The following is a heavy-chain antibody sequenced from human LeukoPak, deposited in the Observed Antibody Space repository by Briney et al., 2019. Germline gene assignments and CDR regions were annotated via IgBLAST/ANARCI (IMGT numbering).Heavy chain of an antibody. CDR1: GFTFSSYE. CDR3: ARDSRGYCSSTSCPDRRFDY. CDR2: IGSSGSTI. D-gene: IGHD2-2*01. J-gene: IGHJ4*02. Sequence: PGGSLRLSCAASGFTFSSYEMNWVRQAPGKGLEWVSYIGSSGSTIYYADSVKGRFTISRDNAKNSLYLQMNSLRAEDTAVYYCARDSRGYCSSTSCPDRRFDYWGQGTLVTVSS. V-gene: IGHV3-48*03.